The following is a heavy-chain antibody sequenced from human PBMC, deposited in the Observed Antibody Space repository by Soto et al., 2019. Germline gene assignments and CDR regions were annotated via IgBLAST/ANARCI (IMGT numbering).Heavy chain of an antibody. CDR2: ISWNSNII. CDR1: GFTFDDYG. CDR3: AKGGPDGFCSGGRCYFDY. J-gene: IGHJ4*02. V-gene: IGHV3-9*01. Sequence: GVSLRLSCAASGFTFDDYGMHWIRRVPGKGLEWVSSISWNSNIIGYADSVKGRFTISRDNAKNSLYLQMNSLRPEDTALYYCAKGGPDGFCSGGRCYFDYWGQGTLVTVSS. D-gene: IGHD2-15*01.